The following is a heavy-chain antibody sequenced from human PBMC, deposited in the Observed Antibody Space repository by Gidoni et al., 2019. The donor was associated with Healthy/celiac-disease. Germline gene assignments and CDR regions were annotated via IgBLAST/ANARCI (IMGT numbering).Heavy chain of an antibody. V-gene: IGHV4-39*01. Sequence: QLPLQESAPALVQPSETLSLTCTVSGGSISSSSYYWGWIRQPPGKGLEWIGSIYYSGSTYYNPALKRRVTISVDTSKNQCSLKLSAVTAADTAVYYWARHLYGGNSPLGYWGQGTLVTVSS. D-gene: IGHD2-21*02. J-gene: IGHJ4*02. CDR1: GGSISSSSYY. CDR3: ARHLYGGNSPLGY. CDR2: IYYSGST.